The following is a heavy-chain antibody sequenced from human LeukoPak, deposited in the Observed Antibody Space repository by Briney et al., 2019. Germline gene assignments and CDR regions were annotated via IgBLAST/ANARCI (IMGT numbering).Heavy chain of an antibody. CDR1: GGTFSSYA. CDR2: IIPTFSTP. CDR3: ARALSVRVLYYYYMDV. V-gene: IGHV1-69*13. J-gene: IGHJ6*03. Sequence: GASVKVSCKASGGTFSSYAISWLRQAPGQGLEWMGGIIPTFSTPNYAQKFQGRVTITADESTSTAYMELSSLRSEDTAVYYCARALSVRVLYYYYMDVWGKGTTVTVSS.